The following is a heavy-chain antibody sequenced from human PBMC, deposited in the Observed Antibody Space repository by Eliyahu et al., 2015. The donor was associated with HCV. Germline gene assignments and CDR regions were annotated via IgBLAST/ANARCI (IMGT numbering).Heavy chain of an antibody. CDR1: GFTFNPYA. J-gene: IGHJ3*02. D-gene: IGHD5-18*01. V-gene: IGHV3-23*04. Sequence: ELQLVESGGSLVQPGGSLRLSCAASGFTFNPYALSWVRQAPGKGLEWVSTISGSGRTIFYADSVKGRFTISRDSSKNTVFLEMNSLRAEDTALYYCAKAGTLGYPGHAFDIWGQGTMVTVSP. CDR2: ISGSGRTI. CDR3: AKAGTLGYPGHAFDI.